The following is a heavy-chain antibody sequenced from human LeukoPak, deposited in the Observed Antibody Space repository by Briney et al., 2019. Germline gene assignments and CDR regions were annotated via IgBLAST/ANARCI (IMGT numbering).Heavy chain of an antibody. CDR3: TRQQLVLDS. CDR2: IKSKTDGGTT. CDR1: GFTLSNAW. Sequence: GGSLRLSCAASGFTLSNAWMSWVRQAPGKGLEWVGHIKSKTDGGTTDYAAPVKGRFTISRDDSKNTLYLQMNSLKTEDTAVYYCTRQQLVLDSWGQGTLVTVSS. J-gene: IGHJ4*02. V-gene: IGHV3-15*01. D-gene: IGHD6-13*01.